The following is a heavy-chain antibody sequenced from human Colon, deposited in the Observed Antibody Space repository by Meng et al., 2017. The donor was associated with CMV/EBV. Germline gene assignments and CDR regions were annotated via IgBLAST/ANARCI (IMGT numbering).Heavy chain of an antibody. Sequence: LSLTCAASGFTFSAFPIHWVRQAPGKGLEWVAIISHDGTKKYYAESVKGRFSLSRDNSQNTVNMNMNSLRGDDTAVYYCARASNSSFDPWGQGTLVTVSS. J-gene: IGHJ5*02. CDR1: GFTFSAFP. D-gene: IGHD4-11*01. V-gene: IGHV3-30*04. CDR3: ARASNSSFDP. CDR2: ISHDGTKK.